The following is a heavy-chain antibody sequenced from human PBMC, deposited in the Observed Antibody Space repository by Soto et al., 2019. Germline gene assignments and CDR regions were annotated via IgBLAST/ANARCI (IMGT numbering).Heavy chain of an antibody. J-gene: IGHJ4*02. CDR3: ARGITGTTRNGDLFDY. CDR1: GFTFSSYS. D-gene: IGHD1-7*01. Sequence: GESLKISCAASGFTFSSYSMNWVRQAPGKGLEWVSSISSSSSYIYYADSVKGRFTISRDNAKNSLYLQMNSLRAEDTAVYYCARGITGTTRNGDLFDYWGQGTLVTVSS. CDR2: ISSSSSYI. V-gene: IGHV3-21*01.